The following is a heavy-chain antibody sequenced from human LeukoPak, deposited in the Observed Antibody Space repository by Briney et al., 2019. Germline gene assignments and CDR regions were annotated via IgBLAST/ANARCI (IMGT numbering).Heavy chain of an antibody. V-gene: IGHV3-30*02. D-gene: IGHD3-10*02. CDR3: AKVFDYHYMDV. CDR1: GFRFSNYG. J-gene: IGHJ6*03. Sequence: GGSLRLSCAGSGFRFSNYGMEWVRQAPGKGLEGVAFIRYDGSDIYYADSVKGRFIISRENSKNTEYLQMNSLRVEDTAVYYCAKVFDYHYMDVWGKGTTVIVS. CDR2: IRYDGSDI.